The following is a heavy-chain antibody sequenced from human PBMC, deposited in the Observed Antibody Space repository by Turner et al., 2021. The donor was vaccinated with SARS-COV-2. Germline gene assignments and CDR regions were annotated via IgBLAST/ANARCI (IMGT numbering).Heavy chain of an antibody. CDR1: GYTLTELS. CDR3: ATGYAYCGGDCSIDY. Sequence: QVQLVQSGAEVKKPGAPVKVSCKVSGYTLTELSMHWVRQAPGKGLECMGGFDPEDVKTIYAQKFQGRVTMTEDTSTDTAYMELSSLRSEDTAVYYCATGYAYCGGDCSIDYWGQGTLVTVSS. V-gene: IGHV1-24*01. CDR2: FDPEDVKT. D-gene: IGHD2-21*02. J-gene: IGHJ4*02.